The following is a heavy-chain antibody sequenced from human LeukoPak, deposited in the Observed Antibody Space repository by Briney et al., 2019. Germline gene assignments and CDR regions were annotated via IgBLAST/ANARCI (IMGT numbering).Heavy chain of an antibody. J-gene: IGHJ6*03. CDR3: ARPSPYYYYMDV. V-gene: IGHV3-48*03. CDR1: GFTFSSYE. Sequence: PGGSLRLSCAASGFTFSSYEMNWVRQAPGKGLEWVSYISSSGSTIYYADSVKGRFTISRDNAKNSLYLQMNSLRAEDTAVYYCARPSPYYYYMDVWGKGTTVTTSS. CDR2: ISSSGSTI.